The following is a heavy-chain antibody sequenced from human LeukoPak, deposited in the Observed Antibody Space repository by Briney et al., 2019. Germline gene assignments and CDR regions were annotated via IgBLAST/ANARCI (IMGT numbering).Heavy chain of an antibody. D-gene: IGHD6-25*01. CDR3: ATASYSGWTASHDY. CDR1: GFAVINNY. Sequence: GGSLRLPCAASGFAVINNYMSWVRQAPGKGLEWVSVLYSDGSTYYLDSVKGRFTISRDNSKNTLSLQMNNLRAEDTAVYYCATASYSGWTASHDYWGQGTLVTVSS. J-gene: IGHJ4*02. V-gene: IGHV3-66*01. CDR2: LYSDGST.